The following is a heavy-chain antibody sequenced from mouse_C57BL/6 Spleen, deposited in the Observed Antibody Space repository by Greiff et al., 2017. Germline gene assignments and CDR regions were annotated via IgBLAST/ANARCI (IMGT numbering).Heavy chain of an antibody. D-gene: IGHD2-12*01. CDR1: GYTFTDYY. CDR2: INPNNGGT. Sequence: EVQLQQSGPELVKPGASVKISCKASGYTFTDYYMNWVKQSHGKSLEWIGDINPNNGGTSYNQKFKGKATLTVDKSSSSAYMELRSLTSEDSSVYYCAYLLSLDYWGQGTTLTVSS. V-gene: IGHV1-26*01. J-gene: IGHJ2*01. CDR3: AYLLSLDY.